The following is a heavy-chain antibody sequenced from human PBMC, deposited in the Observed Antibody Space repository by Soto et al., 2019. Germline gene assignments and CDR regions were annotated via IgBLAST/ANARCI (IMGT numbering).Heavy chain of an antibody. Sequence: GGSLRLSCAASGFTFSSYAMSWVRQAPGKGLEWVSAISGSGGSTYYADSVKGRFTISRDNSKNTLYLQMNSLRAEDTAVYYCAKGSRGYSYGLNFDYWGQGTLVTVSS. CDR2: ISGSGGST. CDR1: GFTFSSYA. CDR3: AKGSRGYSYGLNFDY. D-gene: IGHD5-18*01. J-gene: IGHJ4*02. V-gene: IGHV3-23*01.